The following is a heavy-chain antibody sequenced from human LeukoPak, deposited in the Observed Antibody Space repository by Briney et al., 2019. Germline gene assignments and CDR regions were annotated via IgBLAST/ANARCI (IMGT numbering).Heavy chain of an antibody. V-gene: IGHV1-24*01. CDR1: GYTLTELS. Sequence: ASVTVSCTVSGYTLTELSMHWVRQAPGKGLEWMGGFDPEDGETIYAQKFQGRVNMTQDTCTDKAYVELSSLRSEDTGVDYCATDVGVVITTTIIVIHSGAFDIWGQGTMVTVSS. J-gene: IGHJ3*02. CDR2: FDPEDGET. CDR3: ATDVGVVITTTIIVIHSGAFDI. D-gene: IGHD3-22*01.